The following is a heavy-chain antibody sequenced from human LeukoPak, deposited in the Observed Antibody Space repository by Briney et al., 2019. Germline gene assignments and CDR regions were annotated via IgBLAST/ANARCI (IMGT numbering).Heavy chain of an antibody. CDR1: GFTFYTYS. J-gene: IGHJ6*04. V-gene: IGHV3-48*04. D-gene: IGHD3-10*02. CDR3: AELGITMIGGV. Sequence: GGSLRLSCAASGFTFYTYSMNWVRQAPGKGLEWVSSISRSGSTKYYADSVKGRFTISRDNAKNSLYLQMNSLRAEDTAVYYCAELGITMIGGVWGKGTTVTISS. CDR2: ISRSGSTK.